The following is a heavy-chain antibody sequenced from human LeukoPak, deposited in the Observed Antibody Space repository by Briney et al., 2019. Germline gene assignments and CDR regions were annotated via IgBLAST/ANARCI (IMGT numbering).Heavy chain of an antibody. J-gene: IGHJ4*02. V-gene: IGHV3-23*01. Sequence: GGSLRLSCAASGFTFSSYAMSWVRQGPARGLEWVSSIRGNGEPFYADSVKGRFTLSSDSSRNTVYFQLNNLRVEDTAIYYCAKASWVSSTDAVRWGQGTLVTVSS. D-gene: IGHD3-16*01. CDR2: IRGNGEP. CDR1: GFTFSSYA. CDR3: AKASWVSSTDAVR.